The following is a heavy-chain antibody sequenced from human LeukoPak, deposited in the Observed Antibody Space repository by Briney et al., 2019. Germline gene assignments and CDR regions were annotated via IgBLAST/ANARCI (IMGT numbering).Heavy chain of an antibody. CDR3: ARGLASYMDV. CDR2: ISPSGGST. J-gene: IGHJ6*03. D-gene: IGHD2-21*01. CDR1: GYTLTSYY. Sequence: ASVKVSCKASGYTLTSYYMHWVRQALGQGLEWMAIISPSGGSTFYAQKFQGRVTMTRDMSTSTVYMELSSLRSEDTAVYYCARGLASYMDVWGKGTTVTVSS. V-gene: IGHV1-46*01.